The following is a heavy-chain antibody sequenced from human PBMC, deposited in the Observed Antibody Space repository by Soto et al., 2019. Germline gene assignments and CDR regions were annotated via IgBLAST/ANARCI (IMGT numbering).Heavy chain of an antibody. CDR2: IFYSGTT. CDR1: GGSISSNGYY. V-gene: IGHV4-31*03. CDR3: AILDGLSTRQCSFAY. D-gene: IGHD1-1*01. Sequence: PSETLSLTCTVSGGSISSNGYYWSWIRQHPGKRLEWIGSIFYSGTTEYNPSLESRVTISLDTSKNQFSLRLNSVTAADTAIYFCAILDGLSTRQCSFAYWGQGSLVPVSS. J-gene: IGHJ4*02.